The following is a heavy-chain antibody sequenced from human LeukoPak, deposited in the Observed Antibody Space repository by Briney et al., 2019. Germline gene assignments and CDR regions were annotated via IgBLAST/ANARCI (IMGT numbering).Heavy chain of an antibody. J-gene: IGHJ4*02. CDR2: INHSGST. D-gene: IGHD6-19*01. CDR3: ARDVGTSGWYTFDY. V-gene: IGHV4-34*01. CDR1: GGSFSGYY. Sequence: PSETLSLTCAVYGGSFSGYYWSWIRQPPGKGLEWIGEINHSGSTNYNPSLKSRVTISVDTSKNQFSLKLSSVTAADTAVYYCARDVGTSGWYTFDYWGQGTLVTVSS.